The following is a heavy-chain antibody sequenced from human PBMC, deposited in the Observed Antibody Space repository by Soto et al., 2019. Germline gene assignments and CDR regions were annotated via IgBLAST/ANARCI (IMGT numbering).Heavy chain of an antibody. CDR2: IYYSGST. J-gene: IGHJ4*02. CDR1: GGSISSYY. V-gene: IGHV4-59*06. Sequence: SETLSLTCTVSGGSISSYYWSWIRQPPGKGLEWIGYIYYSGSTYYNPSLKSRVTISVDTSKNQFSLKLSSVTAADTAVYYCESPAILRWQQDYCGQVTLVTVSS. CDR3: ESPAILRWQQDY. D-gene: IGHD4-17*01.